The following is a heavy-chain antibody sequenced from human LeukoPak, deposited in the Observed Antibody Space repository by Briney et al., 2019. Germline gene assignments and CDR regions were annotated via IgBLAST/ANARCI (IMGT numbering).Heavy chain of an antibody. D-gene: IGHD6-19*01. J-gene: IGHJ5*02. Sequence: GGSLRLSCAASGVPFNSYWMSWVRQAPGKGLEWVANINPDGSETRCVDSVKGRFTVSRDNAGNSLFLQVNSLRVEDTAVYYCAGSRVAVTDTLDPWGQGTLVTVSP. V-gene: IGHV3-7*01. CDR3: AGSRVAVTDTLDP. CDR1: GVPFNSYW. CDR2: INPDGSET.